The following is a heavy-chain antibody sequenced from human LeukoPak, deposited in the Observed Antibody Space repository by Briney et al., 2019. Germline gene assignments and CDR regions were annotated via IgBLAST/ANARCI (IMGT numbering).Heavy chain of an antibody. CDR2: ISGTGSHT. CDR1: GFTFSDYY. J-gene: IGHJ4*02. D-gene: IGHD2-2*01. CDR3: AKGGSPSWYSSSGY. Sequence: PGGSLRLSCAASGFTFSDYYMRWIRQAPGKGLEWVSCISGTGSHTKYADSVKGRLTISRDNAKNSLYLQMNNLRGEDTAVYYCAKGGSPSWYSSSGYWGQGTLVTVSS. V-gene: IGHV3-11*03.